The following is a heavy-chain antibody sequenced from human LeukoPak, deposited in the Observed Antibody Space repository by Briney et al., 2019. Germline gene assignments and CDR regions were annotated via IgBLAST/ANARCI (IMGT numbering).Heavy chain of an antibody. CDR1: GGTFSSYA. CDR2: IIPILGIA. Sequence: SVKVSCKASGGTFSSYAISWVRQAPGQGLEWMGRIIPILGIANYAQKFQGRVTITADKSTGTAYMELSSLRSEDTAVYYCARVGDGYNYSSPSTPLDHWGQGTLVTVSS. J-gene: IGHJ4*02. CDR3: ARVGDGYNYSSPSTPLDH. V-gene: IGHV1-69*04. D-gene: IGHD5-24*01.